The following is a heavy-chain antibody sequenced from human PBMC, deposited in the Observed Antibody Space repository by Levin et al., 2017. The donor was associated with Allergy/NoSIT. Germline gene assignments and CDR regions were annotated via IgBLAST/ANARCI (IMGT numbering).Heavy chain of an antibody. V-gene: IGHV4-34*01. CDR3: ARGRSRCFDY. CDR2: INHSGST. D-gene: IGHD2-8*01. Sequence: SETLSLTCAVYGGSFSGYYWSWIRQPPGKGLEWIGEINHSGSTNYNPSLKSRVTISVDTSKNQFSLKLSSVTAADTAVYYCARGRSRCFDYWGQGTLVTVSS. CDR1: GGSFSGYY. J-gene: IGHJ4*02.